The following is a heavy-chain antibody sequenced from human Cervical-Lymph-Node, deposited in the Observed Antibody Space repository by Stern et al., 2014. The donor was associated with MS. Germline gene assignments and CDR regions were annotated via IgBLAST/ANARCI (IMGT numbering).Heavy chain of an antibody. CDR3: ARHVQGFDY. J-gene: IGHJ4*02. Sequence: QLVQSRAEVKKPGESLKISCKLSGYSFTIYYIALVRQMPGKGLEWMGVIYPYDSDTTYSPSFQGQVTISADKSITTAYLQWSSLRASDTAMYYCARHVQGFDYWGQGTLVTVSS. CDR2: IYPYDSDT. V-gene: IGHV5-51*01. CDR1: GYSFTIYY.